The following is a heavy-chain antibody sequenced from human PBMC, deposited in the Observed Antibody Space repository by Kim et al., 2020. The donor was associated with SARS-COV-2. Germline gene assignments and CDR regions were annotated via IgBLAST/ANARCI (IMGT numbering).Heavy chain of an antibody. Sequence: DSGKGRFTISRDNSKNTLYLQMNSLRAEDTAVYYCAREGIAAAGKGVFGYWGQGTLVTVSS. CDR3: AREGIAAAGKGVFGY. D-gene: IGHD6-13*01. V-gene: IGHV3-30*01. J-gene: IGHJ4*02.